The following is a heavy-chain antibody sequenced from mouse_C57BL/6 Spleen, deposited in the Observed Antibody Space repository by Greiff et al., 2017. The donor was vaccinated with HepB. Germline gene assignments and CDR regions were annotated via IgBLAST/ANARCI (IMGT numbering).Heavy chain of an antibody. J-gene: IGHJ2*01. V-gene: IGHV1-54*01. Sequence: QVQLQQSGAELVRPGTSVKVSCKASGYAFTNYLIEWVKQRPGQGLEWIGVINPGSGGTNYNEKFKGKATLTADKSSSTAYMQLSSLTSEDSAVYFCARSFYYYGSSYSHFDYWGQGTTLTVSS. D-gene: IGHD1-1*01. CDR2: INPGSGGT. CDR3: ARSFYYYGSSYSHFDY. CDR1: GYAFTNYL.